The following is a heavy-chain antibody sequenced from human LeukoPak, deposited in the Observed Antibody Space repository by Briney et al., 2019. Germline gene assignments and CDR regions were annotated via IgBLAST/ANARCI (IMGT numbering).Heavy chain of an antibody. J-gene: IGHJ3*02. CDR1: GGSISSNY. D-gene: IGHD3-22*01. V-gene: IGHV4-59*01. Sequence: SETLSLTCTVSGGSISSNYWTWIRQPPGKGLEWIGYIYDSESTNYNPSLKSRVTISVDTSENRFSLKLSSVTAADTAVYYCARDKPYYDISGYLSPHAFDIWGQGTMVTVSS. CDR2: IYDSEST. CDR3: ARDKPYYDISGYLSPHAFDI.